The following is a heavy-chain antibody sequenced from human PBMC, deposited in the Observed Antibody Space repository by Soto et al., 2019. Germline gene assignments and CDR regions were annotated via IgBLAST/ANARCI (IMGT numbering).Heavy chain of an antibody. Sequence: EVQLLESGGGLVQPGGSLRLSCAASGFTFSNFAMSWVRQAPGKGLEWVSAISGPGESPYYADSVRGRFTISRDNSENTESHQINSLRPEDTAVYFCVKRLMYSYGSGPYDAWGQGTLVTVSS. CDR1: GFTFSNFA. V-gene: IGHV3-23*01. CDR3: VKRLMYSYGSGPYDA. D-gene: IGHD3-10*01. J-gene: IGHJ5*02. CDR2: ISGPGESP.